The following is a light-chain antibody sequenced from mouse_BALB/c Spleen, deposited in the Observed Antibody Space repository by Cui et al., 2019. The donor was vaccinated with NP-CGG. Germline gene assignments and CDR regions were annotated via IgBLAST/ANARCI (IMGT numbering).Light chain of an antibody. CDR1: TGAVTTATY. CDR3: ALWYSNHWV. Sequence: QAVATQEPAPTTSPGETLTLTCRSSTGAVTTATYANWVQEKPDHLFTGLIGGTNNRAPGVPARFSGSLIGDKAALTITGAQTEDEAIYFCALWYSNHWVFGGGTKLTVL. CDR2: GTN. V-gene: IGLV1*01. J-gene: IGLJ1*01.